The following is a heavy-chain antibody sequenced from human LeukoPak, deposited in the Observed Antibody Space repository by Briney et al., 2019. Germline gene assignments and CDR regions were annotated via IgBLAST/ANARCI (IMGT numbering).Heavy chain of an antibody. D-gene: IGHD6-13*01. CDR3: AKDGPLHSSSSPGYYGMDV. CDR1: GFTFSSYG. Sequence: GGSLRLSCAASGFTFSSYGMHGVRQAPGKGLEGGAVISYEGSNKYYGGSVKDRFTISRDNSKDTLYLQMNSLRAEDTAVYYCAKDGPLHSSSSPGYYGMDVWGQGTTVTVSS. J-gene: IGHJ6*02. V-gene: IGHV3-30*18. CDR2: ISYEGSNK.